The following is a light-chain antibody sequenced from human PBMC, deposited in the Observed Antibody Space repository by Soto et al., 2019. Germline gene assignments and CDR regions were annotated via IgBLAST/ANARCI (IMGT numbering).Light chain of an antibody. CDR3: QHLNNYPPYT. V-gene: IGKV1-9*01. Sequence: DIQFTQSPSFLSASVGDRGTITCRASQGISSDLAWYQQRPGKAPKLLIYAASTLQSGVPSRFSGSGSGTDFTLTISSLKPEDLATYCCQHLNNYPPYTFGQGTKVDIK. CDR2: AAS. J-gene: IGKJ2*01. CDR1: QGISSD.